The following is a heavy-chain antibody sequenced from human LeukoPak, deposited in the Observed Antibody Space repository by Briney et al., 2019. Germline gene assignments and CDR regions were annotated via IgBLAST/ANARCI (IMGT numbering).Heavy chain of an antibody. Sequence: ALVKVSCKASGGTFSSYAISWVRQAPGQGLEWMGGIIPIFGTANYALKFQGRVTITADESTSTAYMELSSLRSEDTAVYYCARDRYCSSTSCLNWFDPWGQGTLVTVSS. V-gene: IGHV1-69*13. CDR2: IIPIFGTA. D-gene: IGHD2-2*01. CDR1: GGTFSSYA. CDR3: ARDRYCSSTSCLNWFDP. J-gene: IGHJ5*02.